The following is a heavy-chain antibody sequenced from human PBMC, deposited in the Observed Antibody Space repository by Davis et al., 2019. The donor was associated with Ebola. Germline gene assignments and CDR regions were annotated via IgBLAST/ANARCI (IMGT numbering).Heavy chain of an antibody. Sequence: GGSLRLSCAASGFTFSSYAMSWVRQAPGKGLEWVSAISGSGGSTYYADSVKGRFTISRDNSKNTLYLQMNSLRSEDTAVYYCATADSSGYYGRLGFDYWGQGTLVIVSS. D-gene: IGHD3-22*01. V-gene: IGHV3-23*01. CDR1: GFTFSSYA. CDR3: ATADSSGYYGRLGFDY. J-gene: IGHJ4*02. CDR2: ISGSGGST.